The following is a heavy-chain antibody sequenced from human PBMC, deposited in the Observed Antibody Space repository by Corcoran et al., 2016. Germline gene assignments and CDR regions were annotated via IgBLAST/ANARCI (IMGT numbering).Heavy chain of an antibody. J-gene: IGHJ3*02. Sequence: QVQLQESGPGLVKPSGTLSLTCAVSGGSISSSNWWSWVRQPPGKGLEWIGEIYHSGSTNYNPSLKSRVTISVDKSKNQFSLKLSSVTAADTAVYYCARLGPTPPDYDFWSHYDAFDIWGQGTMVTVSS. V-gene: IGHV4-4*02. CDR1: GGSISSSNW. CDR3: ARLGPTPPDYDFWSHYDAFDI. D-gene: IGHD3-3*01. CDR2: IYHSGST.